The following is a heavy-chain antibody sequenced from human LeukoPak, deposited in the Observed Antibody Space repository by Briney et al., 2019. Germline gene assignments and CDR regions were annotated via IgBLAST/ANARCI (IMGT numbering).Heavy chain of an antibody. CDR3: ARHLAVVTAIAY. D-gene: IGHD2-21*02. CDR1: GGSISSSSYY. J-gene: IGHJ4*02. Sequence: SETLSLTCTVSGGSISSSSYYWGWIRQPPGKGLEWFGSIYYSGSTYYNPSLKSRVTISVDTSKNQFSLKLSSVTAADTAVYYCARHLAVVTAIAYWGQGTLVTVSS. CDR2: IYYSGST. V-gene: IGHV4-39*01.